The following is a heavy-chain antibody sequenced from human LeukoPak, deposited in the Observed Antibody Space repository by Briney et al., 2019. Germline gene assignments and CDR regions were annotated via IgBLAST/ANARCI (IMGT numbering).Heavy chain of an antibody. CDR2: IPYDGSNK. CDR3: AKGTYDILTGSPPDY. J-gene: IGHJ4*02. D-gene: IGHD3-9*01. CDR1: GFTFSSYG. Sequence: GGSLRLSCAASGFTFSSYGMHWVRQAPGKGLEWVAVIPYDGSNKYYADSVKGRFTISRDNSKNTLYLQMNRLRVEDTAVYYCAKGTYDILTGSPPDYWGQGTLVTVSS. V-gene: IGHV3-30*18.